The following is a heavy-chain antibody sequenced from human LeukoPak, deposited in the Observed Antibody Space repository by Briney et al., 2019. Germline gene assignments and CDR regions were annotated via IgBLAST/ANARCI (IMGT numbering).Heavy chain of an antibody. Sequence: GRSLRLSCAASGFTFSSYGMHWVRQAPGKGLEWVAVIWYDGSNKYYADSVKGRFTISRDNSKNTLYLQMNSLRAEDTAVYYRAKAKRPYYYDSSGPPSPWGQGTLVTVSS. CDR3: AKAKRPYYYDSSGPPSP. J-gene: IGHJ5*02. D-gene: IGHD3-22*01. CDR1: GFTFSSYG. V-gene: IGHV3-33*06. CDR2: IWYDGSNK.